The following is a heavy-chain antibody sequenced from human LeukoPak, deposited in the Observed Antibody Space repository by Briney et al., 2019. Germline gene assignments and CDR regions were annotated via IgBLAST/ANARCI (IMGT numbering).Heavy chain of an antibody. J-gene: IGHJ4*02. V-gene: IGHV1-2*02. CDR2: INPNSGGT. CDR3: ARDLFLAAAGTFPADY. D-gene: IGHD6-13*01. CDR1: GYTFTGYY. Sequence: EASVKVSCKAFGYTFTGYYMHWVRQAPGQGLEWMGWINPNSGGTNYAQKFQGRVTMTRDTSISTAYMELSRLRSDDTAVYYCARDLFLAAAGTFPADYWGQGTLVTVSS.